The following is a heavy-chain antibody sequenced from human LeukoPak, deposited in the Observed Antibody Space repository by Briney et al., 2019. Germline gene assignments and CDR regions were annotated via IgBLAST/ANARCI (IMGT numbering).Heavy chain of an antibody. D-gene: IGHD3-16*01. CDR1: GFSFSIYF. J-gene: IGHJ4*02. Sequence: GGSLRLSCAASGFSFSIYFMNWVRQAPGKGLEWVSSISRTSEYIHYADSVRGRFAISRDNAKNLVYLQMNSLRAEGKAVYFCAGGGDFDYWGQGILVTVSA. CDR3: AGGGDFDY. CDR2: ISRTSEYI. V-gene: IGHV3-21*01.